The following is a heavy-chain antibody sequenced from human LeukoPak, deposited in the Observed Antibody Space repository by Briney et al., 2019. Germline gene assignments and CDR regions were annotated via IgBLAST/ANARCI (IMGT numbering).Heavy chain of an antibody. J-gene: IGHJ5*02. Sequence: PSETLSLTCTVSGSSITTYTHWGWIRQSPGKGLEWIASIHHTGNTYYNPSLESRVTISIDTSKNQFSLEVRFVTAADTAFYFCVNSKSNYEAVSWGPGTLVTVSS. D-gene: IGHD3-22*01. CDR2: IHHTGNT. CDR1: GSSITTYTH. V-gene: IGHV4-38-2*02. CDR3: VNSKSNYEAVS.